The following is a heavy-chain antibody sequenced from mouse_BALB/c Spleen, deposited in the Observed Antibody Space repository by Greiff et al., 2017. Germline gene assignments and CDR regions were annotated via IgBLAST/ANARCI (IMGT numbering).Heavy chain of an antibody. V-gene: IGHV5-4*02. CDR1: GFTFSDYY. J-gene: IGHJ4*01. CDR3: AGGGEGGGYAMDY. CDR2: ISDGGSYT. Sequence: EVKLVESGGGLVKPGGSLTLSCAASGFTFSDYYMYWVRQTPEKRLEWVATISDGGSYTYYPDSVKGRFTISRDNAKNNLYLQMSSLKSEDTAIYDGAGGGEGGGYAMDYWGQGTSVTVSS.